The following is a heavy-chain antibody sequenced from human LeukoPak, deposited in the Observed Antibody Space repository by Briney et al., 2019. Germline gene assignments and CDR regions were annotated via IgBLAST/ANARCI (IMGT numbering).Heavy chain of an antibody. J-gene: IGHJ3*02. D-gene: IGHD1-26*01. CDR1: GFTFSSYG. CDR3: ATTRPFSGSYYGAFDI. CDR2: IRYDGSNK. Sequence: GGSLRLSCAASGFTFSSYGMHWVRQAPGKGLEWVAFIRYDGSNKYYADSVKGRFTISRDNSKNTLYLQMNSLRAEDTAVYYCATTRPFSGSYYGAFDIWGQGTMVTVSS. V-gene: IGHV3-30*02.